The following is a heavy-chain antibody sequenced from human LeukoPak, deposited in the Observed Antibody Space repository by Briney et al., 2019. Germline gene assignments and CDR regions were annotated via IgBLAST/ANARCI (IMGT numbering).Heavy chain of an antibody. Sequence: GGSLRLSCAASGFTFSSYLMSWVRQAPGKGLEWVANIKQDGSEKYYVDSVKGRFTISRDNAKNSLYLQMNSLRAEDTAVYYCARDSGYNGNWGQGALVTVSS. CDR3: ARDSGYNGN. CDR2: IKQDGSEK. CDR1: GFTFSSYL. V-gene: IGHV3-7*01. D-gene: IGHD5-12*01. J-gene: IGHJ4*02.